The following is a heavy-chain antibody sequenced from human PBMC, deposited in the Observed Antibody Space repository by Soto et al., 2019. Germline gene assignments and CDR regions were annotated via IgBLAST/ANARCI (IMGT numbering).Heavy chain of an antibody. J-gene: IGHJ6*04. D-gene: IGHD3-9*01. V-gene: IGHV3-23*01. CDR3: AKALRYFDWLLRPWNSMDV. CDR2: ISGSGDST. Sequence: EVQLLESGGGLVQPGGSLRLSCAASGFTSNNYAMSWVRQAPGKGLEWVSTISGSGDSTYYADSVKGRFSISRDNSRNTLYLQMNSLRAEATAVYYCAKALRYFDWLLRPWNSMDVWGKGTTFPVSS. CDR1: GFTSNNYA.